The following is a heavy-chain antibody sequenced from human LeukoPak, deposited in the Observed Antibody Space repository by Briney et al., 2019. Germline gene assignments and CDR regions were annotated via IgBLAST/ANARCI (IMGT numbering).Heavy chain of an antibody. CDR1: GFTFGDYA. D-gene: IGHD3-9*01. CDR2: IRSKAYGGTT. V-gene: IGHV3-49*04. J-gene: IGHJ4*02. CDR3: TRDVYHYDILTGYPDY. Sequence: QAGGSLRLSCTASGFTFGDYAMSWVRQAPGKGLEWVGLIRSKAYGGTTEYAASVKGRFTISRDDSKSIAYLQMNSLKTEDTAVYYCTRDVYHYDILTGYPDYWGQGTLVTVSS.